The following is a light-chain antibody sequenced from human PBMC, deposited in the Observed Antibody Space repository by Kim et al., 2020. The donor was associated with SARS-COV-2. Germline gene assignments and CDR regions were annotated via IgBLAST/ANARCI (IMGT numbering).Light chain of an antibody. CDR1: SSNIRTNT. J-gene: IGLJ1*01. CDR2: TSN. Sequence: GQRVTISCSGSSSNIRTNTVNWYQQLPGTAPKLLIYTSNQRPSGVPDRFSGSKSGTSASLAISGLQSEDEGDYYCGAWDDTLKGYVFGTGTKVTVL. CDR3: GAWDDTLKGYV. V-gene: IGLV1-44*01.